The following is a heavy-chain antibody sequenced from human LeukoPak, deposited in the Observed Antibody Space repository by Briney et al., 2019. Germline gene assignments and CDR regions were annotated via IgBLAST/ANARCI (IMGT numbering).Heavy chain of an antibody. CDR3: TRGGRGTYNAFDI. D-gene: IGHD3-10*01. CDR2: SNSDGSST. CDR1: GFTFNSYW. J-gene: IGHJ3*02. V-gene: IGHV3-74*01. Sequence: PGGSLRLSCAASGFTFNSYWMQSVRHAPGKGLVWVSRSNSDGSSTIYADSVKGRFTISRDNAKNTLYLQMNSLRDDDTAVYYYTRGGRGTYNAFDIWGQGTMVTVSS.